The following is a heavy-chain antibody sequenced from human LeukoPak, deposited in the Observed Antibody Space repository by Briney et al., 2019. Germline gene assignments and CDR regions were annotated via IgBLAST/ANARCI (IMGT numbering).Heavy chain of an antibody. V-gene: IGHV1-2*02. D-gene: IGHD3-3*01. J-gene: IGHJ4*02. CDR1: GYTFTGYY. CDR3: ARLENWSGYYNFDY. Sequence: ASVKVSCKASGYTFTGYYMHWVRQAPGQGLEWMGWINPNSGGTNYAQKFQGRVTMTRDTSISTAYVELSRLRSDDTAVYYCARLENWSGYYNFDYWGQGTLVTVSS. CDR2: INPNSGGT.